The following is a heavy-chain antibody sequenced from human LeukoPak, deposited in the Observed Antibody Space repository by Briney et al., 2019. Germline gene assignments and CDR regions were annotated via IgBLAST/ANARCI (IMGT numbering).Heavy chain of an antibody. CDR3: VRLRRNNDRSGYYYYYDY. Sequence: GGSLRLSCAASGYTFSDFSVNWVRQAPGKGLEWVSSISVRSNYRYYADSVRGRFTISRDDARDSLFLQMNSLRAEDTAVHFCVRLRRNNDRSGYYYYYDYWGQGTLVTVSS. CDR2: ISVRSNYR. CDR1: GYTFSDFS. V-gene: IGHV3-21*01. J-gene: IGHJ4*02. D-gene: IGHD3-22*01.